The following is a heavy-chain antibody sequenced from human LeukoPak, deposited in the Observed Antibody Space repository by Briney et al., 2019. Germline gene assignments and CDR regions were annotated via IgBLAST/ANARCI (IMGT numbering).Heavy chain of an antibody. J-gene: IGHJ3*02. CDR3: ARQTGDDALDI. CDR2: ISPHSGFT. V-gene: IGHV1-2*02. Sequence: ASVKVSCKASGYTLTGHYIHWVRQAPGQGLEWMGWISPHSGFTMYPQRFQGRATMTTDTSISTAFLEVRRLRSDDTAAYYCARQTGDDALDIWGQGTMITVYS. D-gene: IGHD7-27*01. CDR1: GYTLTGHY.